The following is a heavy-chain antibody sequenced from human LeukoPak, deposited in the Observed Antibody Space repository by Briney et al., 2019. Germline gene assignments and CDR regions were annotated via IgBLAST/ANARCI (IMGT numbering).Heavy chain of an antibody. CDR3: ARLRGLGPSDAFDI. V-gene: IGHV4-39*01. CDR1: GGSISSSSYY. J-gene: IGHJ3*02. Sequence: SETLSLTCTVSGGSISSSSYYWGWIRQPPGKGLEWIGSIYYSGSTYCNPSLKSRVTISVDTSKNQFSLKLSSVTAADTAVYYCARLRGLGPSDAFDIWGQGTVVTVSS. CDR2: IYYSGST. D-gene: IGHD2-15*01.